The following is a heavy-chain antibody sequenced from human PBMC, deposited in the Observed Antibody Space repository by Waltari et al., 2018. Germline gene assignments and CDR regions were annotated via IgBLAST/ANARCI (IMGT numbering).Heavy chain of an antibody. CDR3: ARDLSFGSLDY. J-gene: IGHJ4*02. D-gene: IGHD3-10*01. V-gene: IGHV3-33*07. CDR2: IWYDGTKA. CDR1: GFSFRNYD. Sequence: QVHLVESGGSVVQPGTSLSLSGSAPGFSFRNYDMFWVRQSPGKGLEWVALIWYDGTKANYEDSVKGRFTISKDNSKNTLFLQMNSLRDGDTAVYFCARDLSFGSLDYGGQGTLVTVSS.